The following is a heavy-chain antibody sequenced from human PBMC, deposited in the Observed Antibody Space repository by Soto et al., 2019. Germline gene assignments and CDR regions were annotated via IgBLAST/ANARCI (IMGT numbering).Heavy chain of an antibody. CDR1: GGSISSSSYY. Sequence: SETLSLTCTVSGGSISSSSYYWGWIRQPPGKGLEWIGSIYYSGSTYYNPSLKSRVTISVDTSKNQFSLKLSSVTAADTAVYYCARHDPDIVVVPAAIRAGYNWFDPWGQGTLVTVS. D-gene: IGHD2-2*02. CDR2: IYYSGST. J-gene: IGHJ5*02. V-gene: IGHV4-39*01. CDR3: ARHDPDIVVVPAAIRAGYNWFDP.